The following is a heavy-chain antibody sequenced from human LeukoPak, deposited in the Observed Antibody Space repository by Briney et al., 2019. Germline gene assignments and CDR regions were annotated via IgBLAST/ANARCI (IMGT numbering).Heavy chain of an antibody. V-gene: IGHV1-2*02. CDR3: ARDGYYDFWSGYSVY. J-gene: IGHJ4*02. CDR1: GYTFTRYY. D-gene: IGHD3-3*01. CDR2: INPNSGGT. Sequence: ASVKVSCKASGYTFTRYYMHWVRQAPGQGREWMGWINPNSGGTNYEQKFQGRVTMTRDTSISTAYMELSRLRSDDTAVYYCARDGYYDFWSGYSVYWGQGTLVTVSS.